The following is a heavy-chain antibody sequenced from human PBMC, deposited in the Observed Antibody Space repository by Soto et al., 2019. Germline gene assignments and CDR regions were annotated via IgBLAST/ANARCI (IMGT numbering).Heavy chain of an antibody. CDR3: VHRYCSSTSCPPGAFDI. V-gene: IGHV2-5*02. Sequence: QITLKESGPTLVTPTQTLTLTCTFSGFSLSTSGVGVGWIRQPPGKALEWLALIYWDDDKRYSPSLKSRLTITKDTSKNQVVLTVTDMDPVDTATYYCVHRYCSSTSCPPGAFDIWGQGTMVTVSS. CDR2: IYWDDDK. CDR1: GFSLSTSGVG. D-gene: IGHD2-2*01. J-gene: IGHJ3*02.